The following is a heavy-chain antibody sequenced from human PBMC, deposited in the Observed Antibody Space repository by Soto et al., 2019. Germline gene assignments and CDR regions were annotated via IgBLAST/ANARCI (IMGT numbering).Heavy chain of an antibody. CDR3: ARDPDSSGYYYFDS. V-gene: IGHV3-64*01. J-gene: IGHJ4*02. D-gene: IGHD3-22*01. CDR2: ISSYGGST. Sequence: EVQLVESGGGLVQAGGSLRLSCAASGFTFSSYAMHWVRQAPGKGLEYVSAISSYGGSTYYANSVKGRFTISRDNSQNTLYLQMGSLRAEDMAVYYSARDPDSSGYYYFDSWGQGTLVTVSS. CDR1: GFTFSSYA.